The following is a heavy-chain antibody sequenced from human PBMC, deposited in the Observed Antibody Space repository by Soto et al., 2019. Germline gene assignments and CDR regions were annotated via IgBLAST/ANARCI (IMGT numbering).Heavy chain of an antibody. D-gene: IGHD6-13*01. J-gene: IGHJ4*02. CDR3: ATTGAISAAERRIDY. CDR1: GGSFSGYY. Sequence: SETLSLTCAVYGGSFSGYYWSWIRQPPGKGLEWIGEINHSGSTNHNPSLKSRVTLSVDTSKNQFSLKLSSVTAADTAVYYCATTGAISAAERRIDYWGQGTLVTVSS. CDR2: INHSGST. V-gene: IGHV4-34*01.